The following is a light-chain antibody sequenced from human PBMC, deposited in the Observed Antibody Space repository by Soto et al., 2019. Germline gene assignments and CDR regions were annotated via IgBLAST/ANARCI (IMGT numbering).Light chain of an antibody. CDR1: QSINSRY. V-gene: IGKV3-20*01. CDR2: GAS. J-gene: IGKJ3*01. CDR3: QQFGSSPGFT. Sequence: EIVLTQSPGTLSLSPGERATLSCRASQSINSRYLAWYQQKPGQAPRLLIYGASSRATGIPDRFSGSGSGTYFTLTISRLEPEDFAVYYCQQFGSSPGFTFGPGTKGDIK.